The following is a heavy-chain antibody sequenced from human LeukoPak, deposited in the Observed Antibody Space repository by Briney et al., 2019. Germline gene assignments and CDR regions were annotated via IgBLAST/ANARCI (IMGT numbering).Heavy chain of an antibody. CDR3: ARRIAAAGRSFDY. D-gene: IGHD6-13*01. V-gene: IGHV3-48*03. Sequence: GGSLRLSCAASGFTFSSYEMNWVRQAPGKGLEWVSYISGSGTTIYYADSVKGRFTISRDNAKNSLYLQMNSLRAEDTAVYYCARRIAAAGRSFDYWGQGTLVTVSS. CDR1: GFTFSSYE. CDR2: ISGSGTTI. J-gene: IGHJ4*02.